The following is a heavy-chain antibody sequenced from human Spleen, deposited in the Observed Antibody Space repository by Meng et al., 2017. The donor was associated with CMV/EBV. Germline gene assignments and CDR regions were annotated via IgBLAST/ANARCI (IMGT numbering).Heavy chain of an antibody. D-gene: IGHD5-12*01. V-gene: IGHV1-69*05. CDR2: IIAIFHTT. CDR1: GGTFRSNA. Sequence: KASGGTFRSNAISWVRQAPGQGLEWMGGIIAIFHTTNYAQKFQGRVTITMDEFPSTAFLELSGLRSEDTAVYYCAEAKGYSGYDFVEWGQGTLVTVSS. CDR3: AEAKGYSGYDFVE. J-gene: IGHJ1*01.